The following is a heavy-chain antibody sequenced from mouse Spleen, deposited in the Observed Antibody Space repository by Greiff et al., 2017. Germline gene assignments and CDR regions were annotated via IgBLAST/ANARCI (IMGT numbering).Heavy chain of an antibody. Sequence: VQLQQSGPELVKPGASVKISCKAPGYSFTDYNMNWVKQSNGKSLEWIGVINPNYGTTSYNQKFKGKATLTVDQSSSTAYMQLNSLTSEDSAVYYCARSIYYDYDDGSWFAYWGQGTLVTVSA. J-gene: IGHJ3*01. CDR3: ARSIYYDYDDGSWFAY. V-gene: IGHV1-39*01. CDR2: INPNYGTT. D-gene: IGHD2-4*01. CDR1: GYSFTDYN.